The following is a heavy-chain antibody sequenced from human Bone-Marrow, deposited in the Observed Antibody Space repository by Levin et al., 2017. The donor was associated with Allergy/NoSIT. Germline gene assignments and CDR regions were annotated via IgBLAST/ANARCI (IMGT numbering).Heavy chain of an antibody. D-gene: IGHD3-3*01. V-gene: IGHV1-18*01. J-gene: IGHJ4*02. CDR1: GYTFPNYG. CDR3: ARSIFGDYLDY. Sequence: EASVKVSCKASGYTFPNYGITWVRQTPGQGLEWMGWINPYNANTNFAQKLQGRDTMTTDTSTSTVYMELRSLRSDDTAVYYCARSIFGDYLDYWGQGTLVTVSS. CDR2: INPYNANT.